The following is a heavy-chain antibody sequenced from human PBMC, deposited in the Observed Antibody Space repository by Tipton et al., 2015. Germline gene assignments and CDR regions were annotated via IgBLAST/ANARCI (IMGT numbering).Heavy chain of an antibody. CDR2: VHYSGST. J-gene: IGHJ4*02. V-gene: IGHV4-39*07. Sequence: GLVKPSETLSLTCTVSGGSISSYYWGWIRQPPGKGLEWIGSVHYSGSTYYNPSLKSRVTISVDTSKTQFSLKMSSVTASDTAVYYCARARGRHGGLFDSWGQGILVTVSS. D-gene: IGHD4-23*01. CDR3: ARARGRHGGLFDS. CDR1: GGSISSYY.